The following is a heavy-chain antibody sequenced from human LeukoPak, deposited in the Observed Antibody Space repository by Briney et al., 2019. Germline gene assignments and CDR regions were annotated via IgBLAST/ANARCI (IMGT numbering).Heavy chain of an antibody. J-gene: IGHJ4*02. D-gene: IGHD3-16*02. CDR1: GFTFSSYE. V-gene: IGHV3-21*01. Sequence: GGSLRLSCAASGFTFSSYEMNWVRQAPGKGLEWVSSITGSSSYIYYADSVKGRFTISRDNAKNSLYLQMNSLRAEDTAVYYCARDGENAYVWGSYRKDWGQGALVTVSS. CDR2: ITGSSSYI. CDR3: ARDGENAYVWGSYRKD.